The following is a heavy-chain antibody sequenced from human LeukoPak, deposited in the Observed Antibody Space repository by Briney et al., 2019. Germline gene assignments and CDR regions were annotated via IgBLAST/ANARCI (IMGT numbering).Heavy chain of an antibody. Sequence: GGFLRLSCAASGFTFSSYSMNWVRQAPGKGLEWVSSISSSSSYIYYADSVKGRFTISRDNAKNSLYLQMNSLRAEDTAVYYCARGEVAFGGVKGYWGQGTLVTVSS. CDR1: GFTFSSYS. CDR2: ISSSSSYI. CDR3: ARGEVAFGGVKGY. V-gene: IGHV3-21*01. D-gene: IGHD3-16*01. J-gene: IGHJ4*02.